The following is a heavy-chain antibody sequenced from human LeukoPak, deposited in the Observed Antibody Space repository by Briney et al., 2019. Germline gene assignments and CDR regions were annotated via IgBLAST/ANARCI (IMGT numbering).Heavy chain of an antibody. CDR1: GFTFSSYA. J-gene: IGHJ4*02. CDR3: ARDQASFYFGSGSYCFDY. V-gene: IGHV3-23*01. Sequence: GGSLRLSCAASGFTFSSYALSWVRQAPGKGLEWVSAISGTGGSTNYAASVKGRFTMSRDNSKNTLYLQMNSLRGEDTAVYYCARDQASFYFGSGSYCFDYWGPGTLVTVSS. D-gene: IGHD3-10*01. CDR2: ISGTGGST.